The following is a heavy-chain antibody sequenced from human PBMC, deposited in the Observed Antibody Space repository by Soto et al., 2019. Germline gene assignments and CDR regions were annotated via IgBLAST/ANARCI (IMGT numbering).Heavy chain of an antibody. CDR3: AKDGTYSTSWPYYFDH. D-gene: IGHD6-13*01. CDR1: GFTFSTYT. V-gene: IGHV3-23*01. CDR2: ISGSGDHT. Sequence: EVQLLESGGGLVQPGGSMRLSCAASGFTFSTYTMTWLRQAPGKGLEWVSSISGSGDHTFYADSVEGRLIVSRDTSKKTLYLQITSLRAEDTAVYYCAKDGTYSTSWPYYFDHWGQGNLVTVSS. J-gene: IGHJ4*02.